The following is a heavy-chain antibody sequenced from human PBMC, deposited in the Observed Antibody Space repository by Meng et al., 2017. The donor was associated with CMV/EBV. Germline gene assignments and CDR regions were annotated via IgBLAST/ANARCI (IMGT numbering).Heavy chain of an antibody. CDR3: AKDPYSNYARPY. J-gene: IGHJ4*02. CDR2: ISGSGGST. Sequence: GGSLRLSCAASGFAFSSYAMSWVRQAPGKGLEWVSAISGSGGSTYYADSVKGRFTISRDNSKNTLYLQMNSLRAEDTAVYYCAKDPYSNYARPYWGQGTLVTVSS. CDR1: GFAFSSYA. D-gene: IGHD4-11*01. V-gene: IGHV3-23*01.